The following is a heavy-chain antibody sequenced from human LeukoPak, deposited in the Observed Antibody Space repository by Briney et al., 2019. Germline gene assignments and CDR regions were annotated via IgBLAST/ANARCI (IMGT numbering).Heavy chain of an antibody. V-gene: IGHV4-61*01. CDR3: ARLRMVRGPIGY. D-gene: IGHD3-10*01. CDR1: GGSVSSGSYY. Sequence: PSETLSLTCTVSGGSVSSGSYYWSWIRQPPGKGLEWIGYIYYSGSTNYNPSLKSRVTISVDTSKNQFSLKLSSVTAADTAVYYCARLRMVRGPIGYWGQGTLVTVSS. CDR2: IYYSGST. J-gene: IGHJ4*02.